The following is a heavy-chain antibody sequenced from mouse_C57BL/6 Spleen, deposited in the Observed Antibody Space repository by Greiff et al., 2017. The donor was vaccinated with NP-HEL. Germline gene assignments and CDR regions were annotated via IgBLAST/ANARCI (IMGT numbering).Heavy chain of an antibody. D-gene: IGHD1-1*01. V-gene: IGHV5-4*03. CDR3: ARCSSSYYFDY. J-gene: IGHJ2*01. Sequence: EVKVEESGGGLVKPGGSLKLSCAASGFTFSSYAMSWVRQTPEKRLEWVATISDGGSYTYYPDNVKGRFTISRDNAKNNLYLQRSHLKSEDTAMYYCARCSSSYYFDYWGQGTTLTVSS. CDR2: ISDGGSYT. CDR1: GFTFSSYA.